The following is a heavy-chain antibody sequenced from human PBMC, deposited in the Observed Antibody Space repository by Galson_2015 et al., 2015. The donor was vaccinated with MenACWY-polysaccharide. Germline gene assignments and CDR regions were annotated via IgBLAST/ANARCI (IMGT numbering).Heavy chain of an antibody. CDR1: GFTFSSYW. CDR2: IKQDGSEK. V-gene: IGHV3-7*01. J-gene: IGHJ4*02. D-gene: IGHD3-10*01. Sequence: SLRLSCAASGFTFSSYWMSWVRQAPGKGLEWVANIKQDGSEKYYVDSVKGRFTISRDNAKNSLYLQMNSLRDEDTAVYYCARSWGASGRVGFDYWGQGTLVTVSS. CDR3: ARSWGASGRVGFDY.